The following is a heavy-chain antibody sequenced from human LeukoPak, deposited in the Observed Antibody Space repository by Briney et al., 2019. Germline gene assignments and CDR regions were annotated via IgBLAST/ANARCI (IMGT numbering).Heavy chain of an antibody. CDR1: GFTFSSYE. J-gene: IGHJ4*02. V-gene: IGHV3-48*03. Sequence: PGGSLRLSCAASGFTFSSYEMNWVRQAPGKGLEWVSHISSSGSTIYYADSVKGRFTISRDNAKNSLYLQMNSLRAEDTAVYYCARDRGTLRIDYWGQGTLVTVSS. D-gene: IGHD2/OR15-2a*01. CDR2: ISSSGSTI. CDR3: ARDRGTLRIDY.